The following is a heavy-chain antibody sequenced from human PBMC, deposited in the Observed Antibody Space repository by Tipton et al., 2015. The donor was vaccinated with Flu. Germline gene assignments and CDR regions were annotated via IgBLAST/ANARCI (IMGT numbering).Heavy chain of an antibody. CDR1: GGSFSGYY. J-gene: IGHJ6*03. CDR3: ARGLGNCSGGSCYGDYYYYMDV. D-gene: IGHD2-15*01. Sequence: TLSLTCAVYGGSFSGYYWSWIRQPPGKGLEWIGEINHSGSTNYNPSLKSRVTISVDTSKNQFSLKLSSVTAADTAVYYCARGLGNCSGGSCYGDYYYYMDVWGKGTTVTVSS. CDR2: INHSGST. V-gene: IGHV4-34*01.